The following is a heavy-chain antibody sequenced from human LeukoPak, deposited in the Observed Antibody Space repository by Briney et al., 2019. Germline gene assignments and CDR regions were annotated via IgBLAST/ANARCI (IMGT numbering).Heavy chain of an antibody. CDR2: IYYSGST. Sequence: PSETLSLTCAVYGGSFSGYYWSWIRQPPGKGLEWIGYIYYSGSTNYNPSLKSRVTISVDTSKNQFSLKLSSVTAADTAVYYCAEGTGYFDPFDYWGQGTLVTVSS. D-gene: IGHD3-9*01. J-gene: IGHJ4*02. CDR3: AEGTGYFDPFDY. V-gene: IGHV4-59*01. CDR1: GGSFSGYY.